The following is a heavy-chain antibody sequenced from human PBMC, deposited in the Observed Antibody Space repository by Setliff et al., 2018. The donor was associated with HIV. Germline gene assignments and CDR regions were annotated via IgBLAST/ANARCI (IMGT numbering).Heavy chain of an antibody. CDR3: ARGPSGRAPAPARAPHYYALDL. J-gene: IGHJ6*01. CDR2: VSSRGDT. Sequence: PSETLSLTCTVSDSGTYYWSWIRQPAGKGLEWIGRVSSRGDTNYNPSLKSRVTMSVDTSKNQFSLKLTSVTASDTAVYYCARGPSGRAPAPARAPHYYALDLWGPGTTVTVSS. D-gene: IGHD2-2*01. CDR1: DSGTYY. V-gene: IGHV4-4*07.